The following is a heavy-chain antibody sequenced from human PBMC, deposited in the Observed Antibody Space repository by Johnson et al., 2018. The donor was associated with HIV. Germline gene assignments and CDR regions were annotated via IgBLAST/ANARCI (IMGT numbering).Heavy chain of an antibody. D-gene: IGHD1-26*01. V-gene: IGHV3-64*01. Sequence: EVQLMESGGGLVKPGGSLRLSCAASGFTFNNYAMHWVRQAPGRGLEYVAAISSNGGSTYYGNSVKGRFTISRDNSKNTLYLQMGRLRDEEMAVYYCARVGSGIYYPRDTFDLCGHGTMVTVSS. CDR2: ISSNGGST. CDR1: GFTFNNYA. CDR3: ARVGSGIYYPRDTFDL. J-gene: IGHJ3*01.